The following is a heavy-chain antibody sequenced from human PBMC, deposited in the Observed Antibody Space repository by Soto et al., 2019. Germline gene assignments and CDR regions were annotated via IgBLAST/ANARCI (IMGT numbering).Heavy chain of an antibody. V-gene: IGHV3-30*18. CDR2: ISYDGSNK. CDR3: AKDQXPLYSYKANKGSLYFDL. Sequence: GGSLRLSCTASGFTFSSYGMHWVRQAPGKGLEWVAVISYDGSNKYYADSVKGRFTISRDNSKNTLYLQMNSLRAEDTAVYYCAKDQXPLYSYKANKGSLYFDLWGRGTLVTVSS. D-gene: IGHD5-18*01. CDR1: GFTFSSYG. J-gene: IGHJ2*01.